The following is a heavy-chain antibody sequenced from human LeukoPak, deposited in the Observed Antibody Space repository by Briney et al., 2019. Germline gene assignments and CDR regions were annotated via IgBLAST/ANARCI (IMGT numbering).Heavy chain of an antibody. V-gene: IGHV4-38-2*01. CDR2: IYHSGST. Sequence: SETLSLTCVVSGYSISSGYYWGWIRQPPGKGLEWIGGIYHSGSTYYNPSLKSRVTISVDTSKNQFSLKVSSVTAAGTAVYYCARHWRASTWFDYWGQGTLVTVSS. CDR3: ARHWRASTWFDY. D-gene: IGHD1-26*01. J-gene: IGHJ4*02. CDR1: GYSISSGYY.